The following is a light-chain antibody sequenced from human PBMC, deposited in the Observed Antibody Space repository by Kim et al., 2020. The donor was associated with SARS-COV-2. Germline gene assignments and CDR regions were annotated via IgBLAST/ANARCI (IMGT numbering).Light chain of an antibody. CDR1: QSITTY. CDR3: QQSYSTPVT. J-gene: IGKJ4*01. Sequence: AVGDRVTITCRASQSITTYLNWYQQKPGKAPKLLIYAASSLHSGVPSRFSGSGSGTDFTLTISSLQPEDFATYYCQQSYSTPVTFGGGTKVEIK. CDR2: AAS. V-gene: IGKV1-39*01.